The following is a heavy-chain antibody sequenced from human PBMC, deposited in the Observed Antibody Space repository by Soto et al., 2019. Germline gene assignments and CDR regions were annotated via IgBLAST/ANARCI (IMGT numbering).Heavy chain of an antibody. Sequence: QVQLQESGPGLVKPSQTLSLTCTVSGGSISSGDYYWSWIRQPPGKGLEWIGYIYYSGSTYYNPSLTSRVTISVDTSKNQVSLKLSSVTAADTAVYYCARCLTMVRGVTDYWGQGTLVTVSS. V-gene: IGHV4-30-4*01. D-gene: IGHD3-10*01. CDR3: ARCLTMVRGVTDY. CDR2: IYYSGST. J-gene: IGHJ4*02. CDR1: GGSISSGDYY.